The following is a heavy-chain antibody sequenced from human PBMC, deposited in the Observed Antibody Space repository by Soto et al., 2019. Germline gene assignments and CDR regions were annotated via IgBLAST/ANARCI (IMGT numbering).Heavy chain of an antibody. CDR1: GFTFSSYS. CDR3: ARADIVVVPAADPNYYYMDV. D-gene: IGHD2-2*01. CDR2: ISSSSSYI. J-gene: IGHJ6*03. V-gene: IGHV3-21*01. Sequence: PGGSLRLSCSASGFTFSSYSMNWVRQAPGKGLEWVSSISSSSSYIYYADSVKGRFTISRDNAKNSLYLQMNSLRAEDTAVYYCARADIVVVPAADPNYYYMDVWGKGTTVTVSS.